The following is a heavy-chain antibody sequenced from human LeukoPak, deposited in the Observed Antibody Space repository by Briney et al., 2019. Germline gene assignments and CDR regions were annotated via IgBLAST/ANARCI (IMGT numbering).Heavy chain of an antibody. Sequence: GGSLRLSCAASGFTFSSFSMNWVRQAPGKGLEWVSYISSSSSTIYYADSVKGRFTISRDNAKNSLYLQMNSLRAEDTAVYYCAREMGYYGSGSSTNGMDVWGQGTTVTVSS. D-gene: IGHD3-10*01. CDR2: ISSSSSTI. CDR3: AREMGYYGSGSSTNGMDV. V-gene: IGHV3-48*01. CDR1: GFTFSSFS. J-gene: IGHJ6*02.